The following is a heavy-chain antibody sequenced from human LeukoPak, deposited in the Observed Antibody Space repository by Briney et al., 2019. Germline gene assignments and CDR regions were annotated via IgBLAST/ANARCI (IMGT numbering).Heavy chain of an antibody. CDR3: ATYIVVVTAIQYYFDY. Sequence: LGASVKVSCKVSGYTLTELSMHWVRQAPGKGLEWMGGFDPEDGETIYAQKFQGRVTMTEDTSTDTAYMELSSLRSEDTAVYYCATYIVVVTAIQYYFDYWGQGTLVTVPS. D-gene: IGHD2-21*02. J-gene: IGHJ4*02. CDR1: GYTLTELS. V-gene: IGHV1-24*01. CDR2: FDPEDGET.